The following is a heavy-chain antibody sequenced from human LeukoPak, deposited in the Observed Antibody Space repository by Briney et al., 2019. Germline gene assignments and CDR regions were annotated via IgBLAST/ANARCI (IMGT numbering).Heavy chain of an antibody. CDR2: ISQDVSHK. CDR1: GFSFSSYW. J-gene: IGHJ4*02. V-gene: IGHV3-7*01. D-gene: IGHD5-12*01. CDR3: ARVGYNGWNFEN. Sequence: GGSLRLSCAASGFSFSSYWMSWVRQAPGKGLQSVAYISQDVSHKYYVDSVKGRFTISRDNAKNSLHLEMNSLRAEDTALYYCARVGYNGWNFENWGQGTLVTVSS.